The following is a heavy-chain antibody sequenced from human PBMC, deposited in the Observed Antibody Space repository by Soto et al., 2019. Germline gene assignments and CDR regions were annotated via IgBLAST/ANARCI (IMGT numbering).Heavy chain of an antibody. J-gene: IGHJ4*02. CDR1: GFTFSSYA. CDR3: AKDPGYCSGGSCYYFDY. Sequence: VGSLRLSGAASGFTFSSYAMSWVRQAPGKGLEWVSAISGSGGSTYYADSVKGRFTISRDNSKNTLYLQMNSLRAEDTAVYYCAKDPGYCSGGSCYYFDYWGQGTLVTVSS. CDR2: ISGSGGST. D-gene: IGHD2-15*01. V-gene: IGHV3-23*01.